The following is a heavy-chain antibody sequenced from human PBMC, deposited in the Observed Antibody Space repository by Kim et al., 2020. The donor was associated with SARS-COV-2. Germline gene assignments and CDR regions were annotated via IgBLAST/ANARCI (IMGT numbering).Heavy chain of an antibody. V-gene: IGHV4-34*01. CDR3: ARVRTVRLVGATSNGMDV. D-gene: IGHD1-26*01. Sequence: SETLSLTCAVYGGSFSGYYWSWIRQPPGKGLEWIGEINHSGSTNYNPSLKSRVTISVDTSKNQFSLKLSSVTAADTAVYYCARVRTVRLVGATSNGMDVWGQGTTVTVSS. CDR1: GGSFSGYY. CDR2: INHSGST. J-gene: IGHJ6*02.